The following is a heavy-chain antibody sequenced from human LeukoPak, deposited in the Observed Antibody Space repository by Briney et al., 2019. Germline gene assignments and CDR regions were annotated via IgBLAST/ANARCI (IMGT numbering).Heavy chain of an antibody. CDR2: IWFDGKNE. D-gene: IGHD2-8*01. CDR1: GFTFSGYG. Sequence: GGSLRLSCAASGFTFSGYGMHWVRLAPGKGLEWVADIWFDGKNEHFAASVKGRFTISRDDSKKTMYLQINSLRAEDTAVYYCARDRHCVNGLCHNSPGMDVWGRGTTVTVSS. J-gene: IGHJ6*02. CDR3: ARDRHCVNGLCHNSPGMDV. V-gene: IGHV3-33*01.